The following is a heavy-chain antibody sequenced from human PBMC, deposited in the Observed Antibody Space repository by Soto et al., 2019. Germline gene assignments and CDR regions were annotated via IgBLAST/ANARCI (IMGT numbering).Heavy chain of an antibody. CDR1: GGSISSSNW. V-gene: IGHV4-4*02. Sequence: QVQLQESCPGLVKPSGTLSLTCAVSGGSISSSNWWSLVRHPPGKVLEWIGETYHSGSTNYNPSLKSRVTISVDKSKNQFSLKLSSVTAADTAVYYCARESWVASERGGFDYWGQGTLVTVSS. J-gene: IGHJ4*02. CDR2: TYHSGST. D-gene: IGHD3-16*01. CDR3: ARESWVASERGGFDY.